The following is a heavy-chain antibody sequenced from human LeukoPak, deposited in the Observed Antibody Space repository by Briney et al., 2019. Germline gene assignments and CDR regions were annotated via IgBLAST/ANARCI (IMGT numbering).Heavy chain of an antibody. Sequence: TSQTLSLTCSGSGGSISSYSWSWIRQPAGKGLDWIGRIFSSGNNKYNPSLKSRVIMSVDTSKNQFSLKLTSVTAADTAVYYCAREGGGFDYWGQGTLVTVSS. CDR2: IFSSGNN. CDR1: GGSISSYS. V-gene: IGHV4-4*07. D-gene: IGHD3-16*01. CDR3: AREGGGFDY. J-gene: IGHJ4*02.